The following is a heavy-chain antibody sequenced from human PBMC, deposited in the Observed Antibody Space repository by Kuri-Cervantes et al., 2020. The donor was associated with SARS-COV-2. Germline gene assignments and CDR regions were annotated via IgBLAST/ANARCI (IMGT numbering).Heavy chain of an antibody. CDR1: GFTFSSYA. CDR3: AKXRPRNTYDXXDYGGLDV. D-gene: IGHD4-17*01. CDR2: ISYDGSNK. J-gene: IGHJ6*04. V-gene: IGHV3-30-3*01. Sequence: GESLKISCAASGFTFSSYAMHWVRQAPGKGLEWVAVISYDGSNKYYADSVKGRFTISRDNSKNTLYLQMNSLRAEDTAVYYCAKXRPRNTYDXXDYGGLDVWGKGTTVTVSS.